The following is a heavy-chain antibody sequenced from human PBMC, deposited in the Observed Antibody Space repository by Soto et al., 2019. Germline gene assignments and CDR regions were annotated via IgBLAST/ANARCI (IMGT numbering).Heavy chain of an antibody. CDR2: SIPLLDVT. J-gene: IGHJ4*02. CDR3: ARDSGTVGYDDS. Sequence: QVQLVQSGAEVKKPGSSVKVSCKASGGTFSTYTINWVRQAPGQGLEWMGRSIPLLDVTNNAQRFPGRVTITADKSTSTVYMELTSLTSQDTAVYYCARDSGTVGYDDSWGQGTLVTVSS. V-gene: IGHV1-69*08. D-gene: IGHD3-10*01. CDR1: GGTFSTYT.